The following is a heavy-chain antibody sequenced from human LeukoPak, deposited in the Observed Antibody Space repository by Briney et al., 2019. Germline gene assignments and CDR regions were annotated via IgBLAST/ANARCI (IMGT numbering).Heavy chain of an antibody. CDR3: ARGSGWIQLWLRDAFDI. Sequence: PSETLSLTCTVSGGPISSSSYYWGWIRQPPGKGLEWIGYIHYSGSTNYNPSLKSRVTISVDTSKNQFSLKLSSVTAADTAVYYCARGSGWIQLWLRDAFDIWGQGTMVTVSS. CDR2: IHYSGST. CDR1: GGPISSSSYY. V-gene: IGHV4-61*05. J-gene: IGHJ3*02. D-gene: IGHD5-18*01.